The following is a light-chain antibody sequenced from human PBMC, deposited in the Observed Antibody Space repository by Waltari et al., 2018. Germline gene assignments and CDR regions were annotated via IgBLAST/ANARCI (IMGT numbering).Light chain of an antibody. Sequence: DIQMTQSPSSLSASVGDRVTITCRASQSIRSYLNWYQQKPGKAPKLLIYAASSLQSGVPSRFSGSGSGTDCTLTISSLQPEDFATYYCQQSYSTPWTFGQVTKVEIK. J-gene: IGKJ1*01. CDR2: AAS. V-gene: IGKV1-39*01. CDR3: QQSYSTPWT. CDR1: QSIRSY.